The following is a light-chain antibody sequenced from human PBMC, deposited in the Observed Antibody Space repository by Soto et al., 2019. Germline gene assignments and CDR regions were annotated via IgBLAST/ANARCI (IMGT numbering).Light chain of an antibody. CDR3: QQYNDWPWFT. CDR1: QSVSGN. CDR2: AAS. J-gene: IGKJ2*01. Sequence: EIVMTQSPATLSVSPGERATLSCRASQSVSGNLAWYQQKPGQAPRLLIYAASTRATGIPARFSGSGSGAEFTLTVSSLQSEDFAVYYCQQYNDWPWFTFGQGTKLEI. V-gene: IGKV3-15*01.